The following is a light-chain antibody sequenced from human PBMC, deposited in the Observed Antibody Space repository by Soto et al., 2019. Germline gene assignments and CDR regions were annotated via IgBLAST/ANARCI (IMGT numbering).Light chain of an antibody. CDR2: DVS. Sequence: SVLTQPASVSGSPGQSITISCTGTSSDVGGYNYVSWYQQHPGEAPKIIIYDVSSRPSGVSYRFSGSKSGNTASLTISGLQSEDEADYYCSSYTSSTFGVFGTGTKLTVL. V-gene: IGLV2-14*03. CDR3: SSYTSSTFGV. CDR1: SSDVGGYNY. J-gene: IGLJ1*01.